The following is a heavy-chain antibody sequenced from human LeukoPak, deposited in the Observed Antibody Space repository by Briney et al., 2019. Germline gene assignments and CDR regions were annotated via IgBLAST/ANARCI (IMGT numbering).Heavy chain of an antibody. J-gene: IGHJ1*01. CDR3: ARDPPAVSTNTYG. V-gene: IGHV3-66*01. D-gene: IGHD6-13*01. CDR1: GIIVSNNY. Sequence: PGGSVRLSCAASGIIVSNNYMNWVRQAPGKGLEWVSLIYSGGDTDYADPVKGRFTISRDNSKNILYLQMNSLRVDDTAVYYCARDPPAVSTNTYGWGQGTLVTVSS. CDR2: IYSGGDT.